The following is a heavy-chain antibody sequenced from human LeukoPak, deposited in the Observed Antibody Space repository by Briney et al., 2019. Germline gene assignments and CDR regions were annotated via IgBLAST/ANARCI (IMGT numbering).Heavy chain of an antibody. V-gene: IGHV3-7*03. D-gene: IGHD3-10*01. J-gene: IGHJ1*01. CDR1: GFTFSSYW. Sequence: GGSLRLSCAASGFTFSSYWMSWVRQAPGKGLEWVANIKQDRSEKYYVDSVKGRFTISRDNAKNSLYLQMNSLRAEDTAVYYCAKGEVRGPTQYFQHWGQGTLVTVSS. CDR2: IKQDRSEK. CDR3: AKGEVRGPTQYFQH.